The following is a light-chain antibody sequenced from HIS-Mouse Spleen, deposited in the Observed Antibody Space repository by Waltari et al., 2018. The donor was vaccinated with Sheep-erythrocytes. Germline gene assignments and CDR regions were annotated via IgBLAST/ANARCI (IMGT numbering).Light chain of an antibody. Sequence: QAVLTQPSSLSASPGASASLTCTLRSGINVGTYRIYWYQQKPGSPPQYLLRYKSDPDKQPGFGVPSRFFGSKDASANAGILLISGLQSEDEADYYCMIWHSSAWVFGGGTKLTVL. CDR1: SGINVGTYR. J-gene: IGLJ3*02. V-gene: IGLV5-45*02. CDR3: MIWHSSAWV. CDR2: YKSDPDK.